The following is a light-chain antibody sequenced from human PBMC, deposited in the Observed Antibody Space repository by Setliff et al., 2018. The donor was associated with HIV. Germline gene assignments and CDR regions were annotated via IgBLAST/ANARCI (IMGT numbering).Light chain of an antibody. CDR3: SSYADNILYV. V-gene: IGLV2-8*01. Sequence: QSALTQPPSASGSPGQSVTISCTGTSSGVGGYNYVSWYQQHPGKAPKLMIYEVSQRPSGVPDRFSGSKSGNTASLTVSGLQAEDEADYYCSSYADNILYVFGSGTKVTVL. J-gene: IGLJ1*01. CDR1: SSGVGGYNY. CDR2: EVS.